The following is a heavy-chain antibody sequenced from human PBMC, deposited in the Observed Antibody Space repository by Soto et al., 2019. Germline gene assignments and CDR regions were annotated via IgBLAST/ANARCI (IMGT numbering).Heavy chain of an antibody. CDR2: IYYSGST. V-gene: IGHV4-59*01. J-gene: IGHJ4*02. CDR3: ASGIRYFDWSTFDY. D-gene: IGHD3-9*01. CDR1: GGSISSYY. Sequence: SETLSLTCTVSGGSISSYYWSWIRQPPGKGLEWIGYIYYSGSTNYNPSLKSRVTISVDTSKNQFSLKLSSVTAADTAVYYCASGIRYFDWSTFDYWGQGTLVTVSS.